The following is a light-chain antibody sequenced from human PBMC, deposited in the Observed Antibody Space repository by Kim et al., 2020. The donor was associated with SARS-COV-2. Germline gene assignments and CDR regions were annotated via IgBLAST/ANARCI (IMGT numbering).Light chain of an antibody. J-gene: IGLJ2*01. Sequence: VSVALGQTARLACGGNNIGRENVHWYQQKPGQAPVLVIYRDTNRPSGIPERFSGSNSGNTATLTISRTQAGDEANYYCQVWDASTDVVFGGGTQLTVL. V-gene: IGLV3-9*01. CDR2: RDT. CDR3: QVWDASTDVV. CDR1: NIGREN.